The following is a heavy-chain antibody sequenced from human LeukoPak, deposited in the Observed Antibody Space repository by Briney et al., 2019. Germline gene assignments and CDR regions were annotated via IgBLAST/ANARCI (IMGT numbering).Heavy chain of an antibody. D-gene: IGHD6-13*01. J-gene: IGHJ6*02. CDR1: GFTISSNY. CDR3: ARSKPPAVKDYYGLDV. Sequence: GGSLRLSCAASGFTISSNYMNWVRQAPGRGLEWVSVIYSAGSTYYVDSVKGRFTISRDTSKNTLYLLMNSLRAEDTAVYFCARSKPPAVKDYYGLDVWGQGTTVTVSS. CDR2: IYSAGST. V-gene: IGHV3-66*01.